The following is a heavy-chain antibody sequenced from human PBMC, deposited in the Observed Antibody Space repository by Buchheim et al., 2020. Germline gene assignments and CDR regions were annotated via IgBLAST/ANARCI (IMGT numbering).Heavy chain of an antibody. V-gene: IGHV3-30-3*01. CDR2: ISYDGSNK. CDR1: GSTFSSYA. D-gene: IGHD1-26*01. CDR3: ARGGARDY. J-gene: IGHJ4*02. Sequence: QVQLVESGGGVVQPGRSLRLSCAASGSTFSSYAMHWVRQAPGKGLEWVAVISYDGSNKYYADSVKGRFTISRDNSKNTLYLQMNSLRAEDTAVYYCARGGARDYWGQGTL.